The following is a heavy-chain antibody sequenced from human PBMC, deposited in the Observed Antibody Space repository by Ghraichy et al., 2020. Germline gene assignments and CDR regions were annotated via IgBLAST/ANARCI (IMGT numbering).Heavy chain of an antibody. Sequence: GGSLRLSCAASGFSFSRFGLYWVRQAPGKGLDWVAFIRYDESNIFYGDSVEGRFSISRDISKNTVYLHMNGLRPEDSAVYYCARDLYDHNMDVWGKGAAVTGSS. V-gene: IGHV3-30*02. CDR3: ARDLYDHNMDV. J-gene: IGHJ6*03. CDR2: IRYDESNI. CDR1: GFSFSRFG.